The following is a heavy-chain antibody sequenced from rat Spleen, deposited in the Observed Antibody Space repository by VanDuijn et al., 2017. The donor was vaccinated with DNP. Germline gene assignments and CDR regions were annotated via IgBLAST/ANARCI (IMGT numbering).Heavy chain of an antibody. V-gene: IGHV5-7*01. D-gene: IGHD1-6*01. CDR1: GFTFSDYN. Sequence: EVQLVESGGGLVQPGRSLKLSCAASGFTFSDYNMAWVRQAPKKGLEWVATISYDGSSTYYRDSVKGRVTISRDNAKSSLYLQMDSLRSEDTATYYCTTGYYGYWGQGVMVTVSS. CDR2: ISYDGSST. CDR3: TTGYYGY. J-gene: IGHJ2*01.